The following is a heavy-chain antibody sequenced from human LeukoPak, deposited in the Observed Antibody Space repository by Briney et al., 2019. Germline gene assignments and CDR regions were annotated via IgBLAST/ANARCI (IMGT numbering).Heavy chain of an antibody. CDR2: INSDGTNT. D-gene: IGHD6-13*01. CDR3: AKLVGGQQLVDFDY. CDR1: GFTFDDYT. V-gene: IGHV3-74*01. Sequence: GGSLRLSCAASGFTFDDYTMHWVRQAPGKGLVWVSRINSDGTNTSYSDAVMGRFTISRDNSKNTLYLQMNSLRAEDTAVYYCAKLVGGQQLVDFDYWGQGTLVTVSS. J-gene: IGHJ4*02.